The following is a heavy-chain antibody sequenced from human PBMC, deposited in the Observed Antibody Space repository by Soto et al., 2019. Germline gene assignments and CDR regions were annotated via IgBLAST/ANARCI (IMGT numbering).Heavy chain of an antibody. D-gene: IGHD3-10*01. CDR1: GGSISSGDYY. CDR3: ASAQGSGFLVS. J-gene: IGHJ4*02. CDR2: IYYSGST. Sequence: QVQLQESGPGLVKPSQTLSLTCTVSGGSISSGDYYWSWIRQPPGKGLEWIGYIYYSGSTYYNPSLERRVTISVDTSKNQCARKLSSVTAADTAVYYCASAQGSGFLVSWGQGTLVTVSS. V-gene: IGHV4-30-4*01.